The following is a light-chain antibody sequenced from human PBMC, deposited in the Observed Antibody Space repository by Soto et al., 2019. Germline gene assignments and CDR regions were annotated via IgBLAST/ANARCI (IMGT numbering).Light chain of an antibody. CDR2: GAS. V-gene: IGKV3-20*01. J-gene: IGKJ3*01. CDR1: QSVSSDY. CDR3: QHYDNTPPSGT. Sequence: EIVLTQSPDTLSLSPGERATLSCRASQSVSSDYLVWYQQKPGQAPRLLTYGASRRATGIPDRFSGGGSGTDFILNISRLEPEDFAVYYCQHYDNTPPSGTFGPGTKVDIK.